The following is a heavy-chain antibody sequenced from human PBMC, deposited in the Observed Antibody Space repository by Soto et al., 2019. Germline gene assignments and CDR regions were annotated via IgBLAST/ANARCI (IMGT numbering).Heavy chain of an antibody. V-gene: IGHV4-34*01. CDR1: GGSFSGYY. D-gene: IGHD5-12*01. Sequence: PSETLSLTCAVYGGSFSGYYWSWIRQPPGKGLEWIGEINHSGSTNYNPSIKSRVTISVDTSKNQFSLKLSSVTAADTAVYYCARAGKKGVATIRNYYYCGMDVWGQGTTVTVSS. CDR3: ARAGKKGVATIRNYYYCGMDV. J-gene: IGHJ6*02. CDR2: INHSGST.